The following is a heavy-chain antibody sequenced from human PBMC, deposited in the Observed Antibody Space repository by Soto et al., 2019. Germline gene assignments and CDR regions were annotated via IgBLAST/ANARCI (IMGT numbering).Heavy chain of an antibody. CDR2: IIPILGIA. Sequence: ASVKVSCKASGGTFSSYTISWVRQAPGQGLEWMGRIIPILGIANYAQKFQGRVTITADKSTSTAYMELSSLRSEDTAVYYCASAVTTPWGYFDYWGQGTLVTVS. CDR3: ASAVTTPWGYFDY. V-gene: IGHV1-69*02. CDR1: GGTFSSYT. D-gene: IGHD4-17*01. J-gene: IGHJ4*02.